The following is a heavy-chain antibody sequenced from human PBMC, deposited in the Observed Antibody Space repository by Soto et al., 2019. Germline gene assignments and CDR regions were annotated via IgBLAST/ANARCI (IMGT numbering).Heavy chain of an antibody. CDR1: GFTFSDDP. V-gene: IGHV3-48*02. CDR2: IRTISSAI. J-gene: IGHJ4*02. D-gene: IGHD2-21*02. CDR3: ARETASFDS. Sequence: GGSLRLSCTASGFTFSDDPMNWVRQAPGKGLEWVSSIRTISSAIYFADSVRGRFTISRDNARNSLYLQMTSLRDEDTAVYYCARETASFDSWGQGTLVTVTS.